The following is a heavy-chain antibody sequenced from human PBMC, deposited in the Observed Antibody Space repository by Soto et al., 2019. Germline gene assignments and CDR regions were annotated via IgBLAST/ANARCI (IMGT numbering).Heavy chain of an antibody. CDR3: VREYYYGMDV. V-gene: IGHV3-11*05. CDR2: ITSSSDYT. CDR1: GFTFSAYY. J-gene: IGHJ6*02. Sequence: QGQLVESGGGLVRPGGSVRLSCAASGFTFSAYYMTWMRQAPGKGLEWVSYITSSSDYTNYAGTVKGRFTISRDNAKNSLYLQMNTLRVENTAVYYSVREYYYGMDVWGQGTTVTVSS.